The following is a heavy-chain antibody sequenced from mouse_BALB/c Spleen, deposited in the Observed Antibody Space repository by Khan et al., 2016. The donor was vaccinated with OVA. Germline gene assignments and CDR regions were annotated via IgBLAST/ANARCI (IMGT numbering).Heavy chain of an antibody. J-gene: IGHJ4*01. Sequence: VQLQESGPGLVAPSQSLSITCTVSGFSFSRYNIHWVRQPPGKGLEWLGMIWGGGGTDYNSPLKIRLSISKDNSKSQVFLKMNSLQTDDTAMYYCARAYYRYDGYYAMDYWGQGTSVTVSS. CDR1: GFSFSRYN. CDR3: ARAYYRYDGYYAMDY. D-gene: IGHD2-14*01. V-gene: IGHV2-6-4*01. CDR2: IWGGGGT.